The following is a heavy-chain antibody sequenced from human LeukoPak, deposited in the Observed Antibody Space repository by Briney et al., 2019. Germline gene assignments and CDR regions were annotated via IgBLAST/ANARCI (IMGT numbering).Heavy chain of an antibody. J-gene: IGHJ4*02. Sequence: GGSLRLSCAVSGFTFSGYSMKWVRQAPGKGLEWVSYISSSTTTIYHADSVKGRFTVSRDNAKNSLYLQMDSLRVEDTAVYYCARGAVGASLLFDYWGQGTLVTVSS. CDR3: ARGAVGASLLFDY. CDR2: ISSSTTTI. CDR1: GFTFSGYS. D-gene: IGHD1-26*01. V-gene: IGHV3-48*01.